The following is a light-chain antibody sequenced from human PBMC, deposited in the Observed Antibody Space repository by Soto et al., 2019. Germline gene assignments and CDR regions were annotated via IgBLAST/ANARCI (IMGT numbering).Light chain of an antibody. Sequence: QSARTQPASVSGSPGQSITISCSGTSSDIGGYNYVSWYQQHPGKAPKLMIFDVSNRPSGVSNRFSGSKSGNAASLTISELQSEDEADYYCCSFTISTTWVFGGGTQLTVL. J-gene: IGLJ3*02. V-gene: IGLV2-14*01. CDR2: DVS. CDR1: SSDIGGYNY. CDR3: CSFTISTTWV.